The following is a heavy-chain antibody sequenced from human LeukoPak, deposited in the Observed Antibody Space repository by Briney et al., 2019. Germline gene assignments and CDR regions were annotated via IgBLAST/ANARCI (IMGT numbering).Heavy chain of an antibody. D-gene: IGHD3-10*01. CDR3: TRVHYSGSGLSSYFDY. CDR2: IYYTGST. CDR1: GDSISSYY. J-gene: IGHJ4*02. Sequence: TSETLSLTCTVSGDSISSYYCSWIRQPPGKGLEWIGYIYYTGSTNYNPSLKSRVTISVDTSKNQFSLNLRTVTSADTAVYYCTRVHYSGSGLSSYFDYWGQGTLVTVSS. V-gene: IGHV4-59*01.